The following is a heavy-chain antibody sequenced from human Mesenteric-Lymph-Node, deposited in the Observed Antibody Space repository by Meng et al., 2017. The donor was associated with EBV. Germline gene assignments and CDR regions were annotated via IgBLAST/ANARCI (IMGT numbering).Heavy chain of an antibody. V-gene: IGHV1-69*01. CDR3: ATAQSSTTTFFYYFDN. CDR1: GGALSTYS. J-gene: IGHJ4*02. CDR2: VIPLFKTT. D-gene: IGHD1-26*01. Sequence: QVPLGESGTEVKKPGSLVKVSCKASGGALSTYSLSWLRQAPGQGLEWMGGVIPLFKTTNYAQDLEGRLTIITDESTDTAFMELSSLRLEDTAVYYCATAQSSTTTFFYYFDNWGQGTLVTVSS.